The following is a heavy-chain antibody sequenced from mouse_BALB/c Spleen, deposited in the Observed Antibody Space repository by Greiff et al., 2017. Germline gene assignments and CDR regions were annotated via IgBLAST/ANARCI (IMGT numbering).Heavy chain of an antibody. CDR1: GFTFSSYA. V-gene: IGHV5-9-3*01. J-gene: IGHJ4*01. Sequence: EVHLVESGGGLVKPGGSLKLSCAASGFTFSSYAMSWVRQTPEKRLEWVATISSGGSYTYYPDSVKGRFTISRDNAKNTLYLQMSSLRSEDTAMYYCARKDGNYYYAMDYWGQGTSVTVSS. D-gene: IGHD2-1*01. CDR2: ISSGGSYT. CDR3: ARKDGNYYYAMDY.